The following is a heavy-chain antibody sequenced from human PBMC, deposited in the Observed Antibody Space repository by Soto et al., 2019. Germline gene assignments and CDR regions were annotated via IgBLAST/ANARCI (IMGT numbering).Heavy chain of an antibody. CDR1: GGTFSSYT. CDR2: IIPILGIA. V-gene: IGHV1-69*08. Sequence: QVQLVQSGAELKKPGSSVKVSCKASGGTFSSYTISWVRQAPGQGLEWMGRIIPILGIANYAQKFQGRVTITADKSTSTAYMELSSLRSEDTAVYYCARDVGMHGYNKDDYWGQGTLVTVSS. CDR3: ARDVGMHGYNKDDY. D-gene: IGHD5-12*01. J-gene: IGHJ4*02.